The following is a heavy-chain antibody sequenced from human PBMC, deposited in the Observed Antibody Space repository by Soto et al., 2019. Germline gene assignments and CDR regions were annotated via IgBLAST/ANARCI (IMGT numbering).Heavy chain of an antibody. V-gene: IGHV1-8*01. J-gene: IGHJ3*02. CDR3: ARGDSSSWKQDAFDI. CDR1: GYPFTSYD. Sequence: ASVKVSCKASGYPFTSYDINWVRQATGQGLEWMGWMNPNSGNTGYAQKFQGRVTMTRNTSISTAYMELSSLRSEDTAVYYCARGDSSSWKQDAFDIWGQGTMVTVSS. D-gene: IGHD6-13*01. CDR2: MNPNSGNT.